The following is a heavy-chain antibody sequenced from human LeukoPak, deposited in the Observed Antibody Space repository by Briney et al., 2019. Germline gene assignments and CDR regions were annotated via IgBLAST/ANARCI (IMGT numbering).Heavy chain of an antibody. V-gene: IGHV1-69*01. CDR3: SCRKEIAVTGASATYLDY. CDR1: GDTFSSYG. Sequence: SVKVSCKASGDTFSSYGIIWVRQAPGQGLEWMGGIIPIFGTANYAQKFQGRVTITAEESTNTAYMELNTLRSEDTAVYFCSCRKEIAVTGASATYLDYWGQGTLVTVSS. CDR2: IIPIFGTA. J-gene: IGHJ4*02. D-gene: IGHD6-19*01.